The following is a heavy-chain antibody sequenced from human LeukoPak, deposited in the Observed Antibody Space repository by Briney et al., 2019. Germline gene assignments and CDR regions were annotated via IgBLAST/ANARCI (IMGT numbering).Heavy chain of an antibody. V-gene: IGHV4-59*01. J-gene: IGHJ4*02. Sequence: SETLSLTCTVSGGSISSYYWSWIRQPPGKGLEWIGYIYYSGSTNYNPSLKSRVTISIDTSKNQFSLKLSSVTAADTAVFYCARVGSSGYYYDYWGQGTLVTVSS. CDR3: ARVGSSGYYYDY. CDR1: GGSISSYY. D-gene: IGHD3-22*01. CDR2: IYYSGST.